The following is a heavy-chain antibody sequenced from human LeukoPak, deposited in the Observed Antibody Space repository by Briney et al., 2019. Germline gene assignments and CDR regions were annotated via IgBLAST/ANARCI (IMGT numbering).Heavy chain of an antibody. Sequence: ASVKVSCKASGYTFTGYYMHWVRQAPGQGLEWMGWINPNSGGTNYAQKFQGRVTMTRDTSISTAYMELSRLRSDDTAVYYCARVLGSGSYKLDYWGQGTLVTVSS. V-gene: IGHV1-2*02. D-gene: IGHD1-26*01. CDR3: ARVLGSGSYKLDY. CDR2: INPNSGGT. CDR1: GYTFTGYY. J-gene: IGHJ4*02.